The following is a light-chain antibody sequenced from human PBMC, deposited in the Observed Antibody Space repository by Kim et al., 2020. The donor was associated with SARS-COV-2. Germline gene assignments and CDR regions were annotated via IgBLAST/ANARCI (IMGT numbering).Light chain of an antibody. J-gene: IGKJ1*01. CDR2: AAS. CDR3: LQDNTYPRT. Sequence: AAVGDRVTITCRASQDISNDLGWYQQKPGKAPELLIYAASSLQSGVPSRFSGSGSGTEFTLTISRLQPEDFATYYCLQDNTYPRTFGQGTKVDIK. CDR1: QDISND. V-gene: IGKV1-17*01.